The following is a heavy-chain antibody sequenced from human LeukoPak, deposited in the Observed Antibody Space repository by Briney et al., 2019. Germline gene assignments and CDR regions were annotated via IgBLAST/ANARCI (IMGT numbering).Heavy chain of an antibody. CDR2: INPNSGGT. Sequence: ASVKVSCKASGYTFTGYYMHSVRQAPGQGLEWMGRINPNSGGTNYAQKFQGRGTMTRDTSISTAYMELSRLRSDDTAVYYCARESGSSDDPFFDYWGQGTLVTVSS. CDR1: GYTFTGYY. V-gene: IGHV1-2*06. CDR3: ARESGSSDDPFFDY. J-gene: IGHJ4*02. D-gene: IGHD1-26*01.